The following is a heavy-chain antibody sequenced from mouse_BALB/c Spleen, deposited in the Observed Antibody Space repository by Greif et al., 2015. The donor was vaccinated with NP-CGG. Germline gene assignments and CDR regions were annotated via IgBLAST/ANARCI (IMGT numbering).Heavy chain of an antibody. D-gene: IGHD2-2*01. J-gene: IGHJ4*01. CDR3: ASYGYDGTNAMDY. Sequence: EVMLVESGGGLVKPGGSLKLSCAASGFAFSSYDMSWVRQTPEKRLEWVATISSGGSYTYYPDSVKGRFTISRDNAMNTLYLQMSSLRSEDTALYYCASYGYDGTNAMDYWGQGTSVTVSS. CDR1: GFAFSSYD. CDR2: ISSGGSYT. V-gene: IGHV5-9*02.